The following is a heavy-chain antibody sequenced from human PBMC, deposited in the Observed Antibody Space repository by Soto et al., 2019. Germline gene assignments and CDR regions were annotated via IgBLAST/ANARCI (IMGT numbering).Heavy chain of an antibody. J-gene: IGHJ4*02. Sequence: LSLTCAVSIDSISSGYYGGWIRQPPGKGLEWSGSIYHSGNIYYNPSLKSRVTLSGDTSMNQFSLMVRHVTAADTAVYYSARAIRGFTQGFGYWGQG. CDR2: IYHSGNI. CDR1: IDSISSGYY. D-gene: IGHD2-21*01. CDR3: ARAIRGFTQGFGY. V-gene: IGHV4-38-2*01.